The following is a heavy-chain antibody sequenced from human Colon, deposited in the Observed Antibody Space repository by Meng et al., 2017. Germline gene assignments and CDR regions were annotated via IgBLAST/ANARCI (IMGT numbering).Heavy chain of an antibody. J-gene: IGHJ4*02. CDR2: IYSSGRT. Sequence: VPLQGSGPGLVKPSETLSLTCTVPGGSMGGYYWNWIRQPAGKGLEWIGHIYSSGRTNYNPSLKSRVTISVDKSKNQFSLKLSSVTAADTAVYYCASFPPPGKQWLVTDYWGQGTLVTVSS. CDR1: GGSMGGYY. D-gene: IGHD6-19*01. V-gene: IGHV4-4*07. CDR3: ASFPPPGKQWLVTDY.